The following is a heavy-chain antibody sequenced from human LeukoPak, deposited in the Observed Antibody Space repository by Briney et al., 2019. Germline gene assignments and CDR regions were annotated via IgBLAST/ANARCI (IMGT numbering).Heavy chain of an antibody. CDR3: ARGGYYDSSGYPLRIFDY. D-gene: IGHD3-22*01. CDR1: GGSISSYY. CDR2: IYTSGST. Sequence: SETLSLTCIVSGGSISSYYWSWIRQPAGKGLEWIGRIYTSGSTNYNPSLKSRVTMSVDTSKNKFSLELNSVTAADTAVYYCARGGYYDSSGYPLRIFDYWGQGTLVTVSS. J-gene: IGHJ4*02. V-gene: IGHV4-4*07.